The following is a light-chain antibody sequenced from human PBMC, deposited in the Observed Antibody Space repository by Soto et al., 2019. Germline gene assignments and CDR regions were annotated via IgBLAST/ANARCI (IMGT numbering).Light chain of an antibody. Sequence: QSVLTQPPSVSEAPRQRVTISCSGSSSNIGNNAVNWYQQLPGEAPKLLIYYDDLLPSGVSDRFSGSKSGTSASLAISGLQSEDEADYYCAAWDDSLNGYVFGTGTKDTVL. CDR3: AAWDDSLNGYV. J-gene: IGLJ1*01. V-gene: IGLV1-36*01. CDR2: YDD. CDR1: SSNIGNNA.